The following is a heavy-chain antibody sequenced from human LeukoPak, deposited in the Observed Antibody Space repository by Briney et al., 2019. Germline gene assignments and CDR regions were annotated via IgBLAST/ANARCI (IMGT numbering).Heavy chain of an antibody. V-gene: IGHV1-69*13. J-gene: IGHJ4*02. Sequence: GASVKVSCKASGGTFSSYAISWVRQAPGQGLEWMGRIIPIFGIANYAQKFQGRVTITADESTSTAYMELSSLRSEDTAVYYCARDRRNTAFDYWGQGTLVTVSS. D-gene: IGHD1/OR15-1a*01. CDR1: GGTFSSYA. CDR3: ARDRRNTAFDY. CDR2: IIPIFGIA.